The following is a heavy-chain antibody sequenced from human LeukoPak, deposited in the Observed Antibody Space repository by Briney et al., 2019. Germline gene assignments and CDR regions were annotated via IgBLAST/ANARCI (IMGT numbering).Heavy chain of an antibody. J-gene: IGHJ4*02. D-gene: IGHD6-19*01. CDR2: IIPIFGTA. V-gene: IGHV1-69*13. Sequence: ASVKVSCKASGGTFSSYAISWVRQAPGQGLEWMGGIIPIFGTANYAQKFQGRVTITADEPTSTAYMELSSLRSEDTAVYYCASPKVYSSGWYDDLVPFDYWGQGTLVTVSS. CDR3: ASPKVYSSGWYDDLVPFDY. CDR1: GGTFSSYA.